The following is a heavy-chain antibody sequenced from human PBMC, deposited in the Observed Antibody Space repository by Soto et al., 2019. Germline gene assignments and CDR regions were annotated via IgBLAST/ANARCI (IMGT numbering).Heavy chain of an antibody. CDR1: GFAFSNYW. V-gene: IGHV3-7*04. CDR3: ARGRPQPQ. J-gene: IGHJ4*02. D-gene: IGHD5-18*01. CDR2: IKPDGSEK. Sequence: EVQLVESGGGLVQPGGSLRLSCAASGFAFSNYWMSWVRQAPGKGLEWVANIKPDGSEKYYVDSVKGRFTSSRDNAKDSVLLQMNSLSAEDTPVYYCARGRPQPQWGLGTRVTVSS.